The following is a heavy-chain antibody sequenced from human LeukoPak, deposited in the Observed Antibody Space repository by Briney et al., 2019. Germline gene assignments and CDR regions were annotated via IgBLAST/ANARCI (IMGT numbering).Heavy chain of an antibody. V-gene: IGHV3-30*04. CDR2: ISYDGSNK. D-gene: IGHD3-22*01. J-gene: IGHJ4*02. CDR3: ARGRGYYYDSSGYHGGVWY. Sequence: PGGSLRLSCAASGSTFSSYAMHWVRQAPGKGLEWVAVISYDGSNKYYADSVKGRFTISRDNSKNTLYLQMNSLRAEDTAVYYCARGRGYYYDSSGYHGGVWYWGQGTLVTVSS. CDR1: GSTFSSYA.